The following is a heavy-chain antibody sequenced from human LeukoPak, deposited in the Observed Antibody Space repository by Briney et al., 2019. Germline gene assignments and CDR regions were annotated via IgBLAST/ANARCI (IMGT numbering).Heavy chain of an antibody. CDR3: ARDPRPTYCTATSCYTDDDY. CDR1: GFTFSTYN. Sequence: GGSLRLSCAASGFTFSTYNMNWVRQAPGKGLEWVSSISSSSDYIYYADSVKGRFTISRDNAENSLYLQMSSLRAEDTAVYFCARDPRPTYCTATSCYTDDDYWGQGTLVTVYS. J-gene: IGHJ4*02. D-gene: IGHD2-2*02. CDR2: ISSSSDYI. V-gene: IGHV3-21*01.